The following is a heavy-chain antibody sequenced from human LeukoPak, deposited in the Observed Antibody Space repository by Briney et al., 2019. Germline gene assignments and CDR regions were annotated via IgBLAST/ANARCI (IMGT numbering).Heavy chain of an antibody. CDR1: GFSLSTSGMC. CDR3: ARAYGSGSYYNL. V-gene: IGHV2-70*11. CDR2: IDWDDDK. D-gene: IGHD3-10*01. Sequence: SGPALVKPTQTLTLTCTFSGFSLSTSGMCVSWIRQPPGRALEWLARIDWDDDKYYSTSLKTRLTISKDTSKNQVGLTMTNMDPVDTATYYCARAYGSGSYYNLWGQGTLVTVSS. J-gene: IGHJ4*02.